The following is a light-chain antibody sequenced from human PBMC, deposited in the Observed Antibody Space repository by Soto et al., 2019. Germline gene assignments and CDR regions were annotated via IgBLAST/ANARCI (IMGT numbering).Light chain of an antibody. J-gene: IGLJ1*01. V-gene: IGLV2-8*01. CDR1: SSDVGVYNY. CDR2: EVS. CDR3: SSYAGSNNFV. Sequence: QSALTQPRSVSGSPGQSVTISCTGTSSDVGVYNYVSWYQQHPGKAPKLMISEVSRRPSGVPERFSGSKSGNTASLTVSGLQADDEAHYYCSSYAGSNNFVFGTGTKVTVL.